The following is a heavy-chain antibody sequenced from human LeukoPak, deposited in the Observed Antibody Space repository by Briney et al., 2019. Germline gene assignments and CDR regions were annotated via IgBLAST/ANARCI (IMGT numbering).Heavy chain of an antibody. J-gene: IGHJ4*02. CDR2: IKKDGSEK. D-gene: IGHD4-17*01. Sequence: GGSLRLSCAATGVTFSNYWMSWVRQAPGRGLEWVANIKKDGSEKYYVDSVKGRFTISRDNAKNSLYLQMNSLRAEDTAVYYCARSTVFDYWGQGTLVTVSS. V-gene: IGHV3-7*01. CDR1: GVTFSNYW. CDR3: ARSTVFDY.